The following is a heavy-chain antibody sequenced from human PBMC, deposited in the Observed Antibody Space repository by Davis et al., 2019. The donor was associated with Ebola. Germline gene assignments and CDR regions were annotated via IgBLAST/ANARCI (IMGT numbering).Heavy chain of an antibody. Sequence: ASVKVSCKASGYTFTSYGISWVRQATGQGLEWMGWMNPNSGNTGYAQKFQGRVTITRNTSISTAYMELSSLRSEDTAVYYCARARVHEDWFDPWGQGTLVTVSS. J-gene: IGHJ5*02. CDR3: ARARVHEDWFDP. CDR2: MNPNSGNT. V-gene: IGHV1-8*03. CDR1: GYTFTSYG.